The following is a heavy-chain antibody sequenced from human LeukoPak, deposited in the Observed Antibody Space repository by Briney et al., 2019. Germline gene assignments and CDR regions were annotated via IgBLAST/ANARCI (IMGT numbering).Heavy chain of an antibody. CDR1: GGSISSSSYY. D-gene: IGHD2-8*01. Sequence: SETLSLTCTVSGGSISSSSYYWGWIRQPPGKGLEWIGIIYYSGSTYSNPSLKSRVTISVDKSKNQFSLKLSSVTAADTAVYYCARFLNGGLRGWYFDYWGQGTLVTVSS. J-gene: IGHJ4*02. CDR3: ARFLNGGLRGWYFDY. CDR2: IYYSGST. V-gene: IGHV4-39*07.